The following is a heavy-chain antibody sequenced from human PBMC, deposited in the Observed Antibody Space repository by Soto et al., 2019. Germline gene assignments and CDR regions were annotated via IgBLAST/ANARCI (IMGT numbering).Heavy chain of an antibody. CDR3: TTVGTITISFYGMDV. CDR1: GFTFSNAW. D-gene: IGHD3-9*01. CDR2: IKSKTDGGTT. J-gene: IGHJ6*02. V-gene: IGHV3-15*07. Sequence: GGSLRLSCAASGFTFSNAWMNWVRQAPGKGLEWVGRIKSKTDGGTTDYTAPVKGRFTISRDDSKKTQYLQKNSLKTEYTSVYYCTTVGTITISFYGMDVWGQGTTVTVSS.